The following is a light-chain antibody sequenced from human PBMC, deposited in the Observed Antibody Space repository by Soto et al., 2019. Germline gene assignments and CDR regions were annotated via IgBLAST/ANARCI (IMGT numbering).Light chain of an antibody. V-gene: IGKV1-39*01. J-gene: IGKJ2*01. CDR1: QSIGRY. CDR2: GVS. CDR3: QQSHNTPRT. Sequence: DIQMTQSPSSLSASVGDRVTITCRASQSIGRYLNWYQQKQGKAPKLLIYGVSSLQSGVPSRFSGSGSGTDFTLTITSLQPEDFATYYCQQSHNTPRTFGQGTKVEIK.